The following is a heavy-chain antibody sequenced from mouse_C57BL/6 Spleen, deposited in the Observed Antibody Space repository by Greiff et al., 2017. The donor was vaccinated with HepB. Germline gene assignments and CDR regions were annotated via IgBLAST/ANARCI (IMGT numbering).Heavy chain of an antibody. D-gene: IGHD1-1*01. CDR2: IDPETGGT. Sequence: QVQLQQSGAELVRPGASVTLSCKASGYTFTDYEMHWVKQTPVHGLEWIGAIDPETGGTAYNQKFKGKAILTADKSSSTAYMELRSLTSEDSAVYYCKRRGDDYYGSSRYFDVWGTGTTVTVSS. J-gene: IGHJ1*03. CDR1: GYTFTDYE. V-gene: IGHV1-15*01. CDR3: KRRGDDYYGSSRYFDV.